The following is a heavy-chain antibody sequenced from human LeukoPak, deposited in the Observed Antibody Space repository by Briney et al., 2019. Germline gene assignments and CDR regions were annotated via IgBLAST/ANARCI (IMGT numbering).Heavy chain of an antibody. CDR3: AKDYYDSSGYYYVYYYYYYYMDV. J-gene: IGHJ6*03. Sequence: GGSLRLSCEASGFTFITYAMSWVRQAPGKGLEWVSAISGSGGSTYYADSVKGRFTISRDNSKNTLYLQMNSLRAEDTAVYYCAKDYYDSSGYYYVYYYYYYYMDVWGKGTTVTVSS. V-gene: IGHV3-23*01. CDR1: GFTFITYA. CDR2: ISGSGGST. D-gene: IGHD3-22*01.